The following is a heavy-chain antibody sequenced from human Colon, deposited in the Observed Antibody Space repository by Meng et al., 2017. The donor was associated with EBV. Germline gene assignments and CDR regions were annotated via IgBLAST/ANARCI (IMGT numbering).Heavy chain of an antibody. CDR3: ARVRVIPAAVGFDY. Sequence: GQLQGAGPGLVAPSGTLSLTCAVSGGSISTSDGWSWVRQPPGKGLEWIGEIYRGGGTNYNPSFKSRVTISVDTSNNHFSLKLSYVTAADTAVYYCARVRVIPAAVGFDYWGQGTLVTVSS. CDR1: GGSISTSDG. D-gene: IGHD2-2*01. V-gene: IGHV4-4*02. J-gene: IGHJ4*02. CDR2: IYRGGGT.